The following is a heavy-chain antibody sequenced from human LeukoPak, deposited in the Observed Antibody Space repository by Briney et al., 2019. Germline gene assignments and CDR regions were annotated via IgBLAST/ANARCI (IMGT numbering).Heavy chain of an antibody. V-gene: IGHV4-4*07. D-gene: IGHD4-17*01. CDR3: ARERNYGDYGDVRVWDY. J-gene: IGHJ4*02. CDR1: GGSISSYY. CDR2: IYTSGST. Sequence: SETLSLTCTVSGGSISSYYWSWIRQPAGKGLEWIGRIYTSGSTNYNPSLKSRVTISVDKSKNQFSLKLSSVTAADTAVYYCARERNYGDYGDVRVWDYWGQGTLVTVSS.